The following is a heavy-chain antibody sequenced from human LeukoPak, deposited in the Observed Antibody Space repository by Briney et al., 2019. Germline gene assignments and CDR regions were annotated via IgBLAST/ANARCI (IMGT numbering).Heavy chain of an antibody. CDR2: ILDSGYST. V-gene: IGHV3-23*01. CDR1: GFTFSSYA. Sequence: GGSLRLSCAASGFTFSSYAMSWVRQAPGKGLEWVSGILDSGYSTYYANSVKGRFTISRDNSNNTLYLQMNSLRAEDTAVYYCAKDLSVSGGGLDYWGQGTLVTVSS. J-gene: IGHJ4*02. CDR3: AKDLSVSGGGLDY. D-gene: IGHD3-16*02.